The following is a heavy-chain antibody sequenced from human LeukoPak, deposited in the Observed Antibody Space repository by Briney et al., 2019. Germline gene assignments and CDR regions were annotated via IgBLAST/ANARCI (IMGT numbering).Heavy chain of an antibody. V-gene: IGHV4-4*07. CDR1: GASISNYF. CDR2: IYTSGST. CDR3: ARDLYIIGWFDP. J-gene: IGHJ5*02. Sequence: PSETLSLTCTVSGASISNYFWTWIRQPAGKGLEWIGRIYTSGSTNYNPSLKSRVTMSVDTSKNQFSLKLSSVTAADTAVYYCARDLYIIGWFDPWGQGTLVTVSS. D-gene: IGHD6-19*01.